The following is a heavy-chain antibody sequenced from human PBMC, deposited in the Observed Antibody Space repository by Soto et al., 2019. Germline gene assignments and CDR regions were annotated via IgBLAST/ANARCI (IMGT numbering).Heavy chain of an antibody. J-gene: IGHJ5*02. Sequence: QVQLVQSGAEMRKPGASLQLSCQTSGYPFTSYHVHWMRQAPGQGLEWLGVINPTEGRTRYSQKFQDRVNMTRDTSTSTVYMELSSLRSEDTAIYFCARGREISFGYNWFDPWGQGTLVTVSS. CDR1: GYPFTSYH. D-gene: IGHD3-3*01. V-gene: IGHV1-46*01. CDR2: INPTEGRT. CDR3: ARGREISFGYNWFDP.